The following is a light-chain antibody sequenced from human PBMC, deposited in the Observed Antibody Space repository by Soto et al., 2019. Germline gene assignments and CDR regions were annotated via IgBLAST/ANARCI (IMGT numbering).Light chain of an antibody. V-gene: IGLV2-14*01. CDR2: EVT. J-gene: IGLJ2*01. Sequence: QSALTQPASVSGSPGQSITISCTGASSDVGDYNYVSWYQEHPGQVPKLIIFEVTTRPSGVSDRFSGSRSGNTASLTISGLQAEDEADYYCAAWDDSLNGRGVFGGGTQLTVL. CDR3: AAWDDSLNGRGV. CDR1: SSDVGDYNY.